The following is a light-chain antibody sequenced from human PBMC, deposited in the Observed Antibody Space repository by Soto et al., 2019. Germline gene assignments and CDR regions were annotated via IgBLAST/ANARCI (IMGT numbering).Light chain of an antibody. Sequence: QSALTQPASVSGSAGQSITISCTGTSSDVGRYNLVSWYQQHPGKAPKFMIYEGSKRPSGVSDRFSGSASGNTASLTISGLQAEDEADYYCCSYAGSTPWVFGGGTKLTVL. V-gene: IGLV2-23*01. CDR2: EGS. CDR3: CSYAGSTPWV. J-gene: IGLJ3*02. CDR1: SSDVGRYNL.